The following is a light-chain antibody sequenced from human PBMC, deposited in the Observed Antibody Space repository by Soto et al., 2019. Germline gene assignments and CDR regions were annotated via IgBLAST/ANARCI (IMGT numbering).Light chain of an antibody. J-gene: IGLJ7*01. CDR1: SSNIGNFY. CDR3: AAWDDSLSGPGV. CDR2: KNN. V-gene: IGLV1-47*01. Sequence: QSVLTQPPSASGTPGQRGTLSCSGSSSNIGNFYVYWYQQLPGTAPKLLIYKNNQRPLGVPDRCSGSKSGTSASLAISGLRSEYEADYYCAAWDDSLSGPGVFGGGTQLTVL.